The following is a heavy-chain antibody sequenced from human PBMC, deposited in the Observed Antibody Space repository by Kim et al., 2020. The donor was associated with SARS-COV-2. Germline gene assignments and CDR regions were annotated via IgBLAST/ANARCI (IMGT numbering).Heavy chain of an antibody. D-gene: IGHD2-21*02. CDR2: IFPGDSDV. CDR3: ARQGGGYYYFDGVDL. J-gene: IGHJ3*01. CDR1: GYKFTSFW. Sequence: GESLKISCKGSGYKFTSFWIGWVRQVPGKGLEWVGIIFPGDSDVRYTPSSEGQVTISADKSINTAYLQWSRLKASDTAMYYCARQGGGYYYFDGVDLWGQGTMVTVSS. V-gene: IGHV5-51*01.